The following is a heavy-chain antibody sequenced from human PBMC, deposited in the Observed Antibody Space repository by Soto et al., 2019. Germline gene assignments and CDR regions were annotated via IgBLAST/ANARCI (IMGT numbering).Heavy chain of an antibody. CDR1: GFTLSNYR. J-gene: IGHJ6*02. D-gene: IGHD6-6*01. CDR3: GREKKDEGSSALRVYYGVDV. V-gene: IGHV3-21*06. Sequence: EVQLVESGGGPVKSGQSLRLSCVASGFTLSNYRMTWVRQGPGKGLEWVSSINSRADYTHYTESVKGRFTNSRDNAKNFVFLQMNSIRAEDAAVYYGGREKKDEGSSALRVYYGVDVWGPGTTVIVSS. CDR2: INSRADYT.